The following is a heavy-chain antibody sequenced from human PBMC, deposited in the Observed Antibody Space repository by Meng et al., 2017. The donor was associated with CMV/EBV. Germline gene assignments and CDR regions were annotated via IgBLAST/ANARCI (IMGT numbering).Heavy chain of an antibody. J-gene: IGHJ4*02. CDR2: ISAYNGNT. Sequence: ASVKVSCKASGYTFTSYGISWVRQAPGQGLEWMGWISAYNGNTNYAQKLQGRVTMTTDTSTSTAHMELRSLRSDDTAVYYCARDGCSSTSCSFDYWGQGTLVTVSS. CDR1: GYTFTSYG. CDR3: ARDGCSSTSCSFDY. V-gene: IGHV1-18*01. D-gene: IGHD2-2*01.